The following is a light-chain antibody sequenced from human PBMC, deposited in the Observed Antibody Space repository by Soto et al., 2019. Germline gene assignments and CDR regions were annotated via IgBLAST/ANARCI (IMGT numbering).Light chain of an antibody. CDR3: MQALQTPLA. V-gene: IGKV2-28*01. CDR1: QSLLHSNGYNY. J-gene: IGKJ4*01. Sequence: DIVMTQSPLSLPVTPGEPASISCRSSQSLLHSNGYNYLDWYLQKPGQSPQLLIYLGSNRASGVPERLSGSGSGTDFTLKISRVEAEDVGVYYFMQALQTPLAFGGGTKVDIK. CDR2: LGS.